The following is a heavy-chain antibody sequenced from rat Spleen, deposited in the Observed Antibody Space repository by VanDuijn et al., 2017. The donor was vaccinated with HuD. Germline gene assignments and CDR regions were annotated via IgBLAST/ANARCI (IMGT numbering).Heavy chain of an antibody. CDR2: ISTGGGNT. D-gene: IGHD1-9*01. CDR1: GFTFSSFA. V-gene: IGHV5-25*01. J-gene: IGHJ2*01. Sequence: EVQLVESGGGLVQPGRSLKLSCAASGFTFSSFAMAWVRQAPKKGLEWVVTISTGGGNTYYRDSVKGRFTISRDNAKSTLYLQMDSLRSEDTATYYCVRHGYTRYYFDYWGQGVMVTVSS. CDR3: VRHGYTRYYFDY.